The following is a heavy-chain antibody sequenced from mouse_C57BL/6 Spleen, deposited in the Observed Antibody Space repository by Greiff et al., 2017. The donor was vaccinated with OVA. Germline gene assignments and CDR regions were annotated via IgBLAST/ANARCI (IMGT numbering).Heavy chain of an antibody. CDR1: GFTFSSYA. CDR2: ISDGGSYT. J-gene: IGHJ2*01. V-gene: IGHV5-4*01. D-gene: IGHD4-1*01. Sequence: EVQGVESGGGLVKPGGSLKLSCAASGFTFSSYAMSWVRQTPEKRLEWVATISDGGSYTYSPDNVKGRFTITRDNAKNNLYLQMSHLRSEDTAMYYCAGADWDDYWGQGTTLTVSS. CDR3: AGADWDDY.